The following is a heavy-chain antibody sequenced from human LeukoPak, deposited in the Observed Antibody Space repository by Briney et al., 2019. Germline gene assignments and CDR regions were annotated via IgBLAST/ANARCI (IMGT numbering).Heavy chain of an antibody. CDR3: AQMGETWRGFVNDY. V-gene: IGHV3-7*01. J-gene: IGHJ4*02. CDR2: IKQDGSEK. Sequence: GGSLRLSCAASGFTLSSYWMSWVRQAPGKGLEWVANIKQDGSEKYYVDPVKGRFTISRDNAKNSLYLQMNSLRAEDTAVYYCAQMGETWRGFVNDYWGQGTLVTVSS. D-gene: IGHD1-26*01. CDR1: GFTLSSYW.